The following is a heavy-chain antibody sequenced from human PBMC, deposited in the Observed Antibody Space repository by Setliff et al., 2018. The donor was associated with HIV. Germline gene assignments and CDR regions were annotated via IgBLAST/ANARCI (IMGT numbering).Heavy chain of an antibody. Sequence: ASVKVSCKASGGTFSSYAISWVRQAPGQGLEWMGIINPSGGTTSYAQKFQGRVTMTRDTSTTTVYMELSSLKSEDTAVYYCALGGYYDRSAYYYWGQGTLVTVSS. CDR2: INPSGGTT. D-gene: IGHD3-22*01. V-gene: IGHV1-46*01. CDR1: GGTFSSYA. J-gene: IGHJ4*02. CDR3: ALGGYYDRSAYYY.